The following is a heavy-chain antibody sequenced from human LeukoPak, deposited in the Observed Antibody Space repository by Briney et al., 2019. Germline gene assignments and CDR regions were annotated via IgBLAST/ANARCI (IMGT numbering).Heavy chain of an antibody. CDR3: SPRPATYYYYRSGYYENWFDP. V-gene: IGHV3-15*01. D-gene: IGHD3-22*01. CDR1: GFIFSNAW. CDR2: IKSKTHGGTT. Sequence: GGSLRLSCAASGFIFSNAWMSWVRQAPGKGLEWVGRIKSKTHGGTTDYATPVKGRFTISRDDSKNTLYLHMNSLNSEYTSVYCCSPRPATYYYYRSGYYENWFDPWGQGTLVTVSS. J-gene: IGHJ5*02.